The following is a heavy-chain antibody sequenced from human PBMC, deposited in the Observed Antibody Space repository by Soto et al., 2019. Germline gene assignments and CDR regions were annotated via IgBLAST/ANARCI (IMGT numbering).Heavy chain of an antibody. Sequence: WVLQDPGKGLEWVSTISGSGGGTYYADSVKGRFTISRDNSKNTLSLQMNSLRAEDTAVYYCAKDAFIDYWGKGTPVT. CDR3: AKDAFIDY. J-gene: IGHJ4*02. CDR2: ISGSGGGT. V-gene: IGHV3-23*01. D-gene: IGHD3-3*02.